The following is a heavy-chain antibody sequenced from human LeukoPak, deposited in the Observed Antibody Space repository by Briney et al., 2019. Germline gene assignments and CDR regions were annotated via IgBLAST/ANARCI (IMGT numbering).Heavy chain of an antibody. CDR1: GFSFGSSV. CDR3: VKEDHYGDYVQIDH. CDR2: ITADGGGT. D-gene: IGHD4-17*01. Sequence: PGGSLRLSCAASGFSFGSSVMSWVRRAPGKGLEWVSAITADGGGTNHADPVKGRFTTSRDNSKSTLYLQMNSLRAEDTAVYYCVKEDHYGDYVQIDHWGQGTLVTVSS. J-gene: IGHJ4*02. V-gene: IGHV3-23*01.